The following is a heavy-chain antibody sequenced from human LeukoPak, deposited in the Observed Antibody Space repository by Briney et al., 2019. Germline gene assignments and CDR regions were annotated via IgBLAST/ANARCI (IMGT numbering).Heavy chain of an antibody. J-gene: IGHJ4*02. CDR2: ISGSGGST. CDR1: GFTFSSYA. Sequence: GGSLRLSCAASGFTFSSYAMSWVRQAPGKGLEWVSAISGSGGSTYYADSVKGRLAISRDNSKNTLYLQMNSLRAEDTAVYYCAKHDSSGSQFDYWGQGTLVTVSS. D-gene: IGHD6-19*01. CDR3: AKHDSSGSQFDY. V-gene: IGHV3-23*01.